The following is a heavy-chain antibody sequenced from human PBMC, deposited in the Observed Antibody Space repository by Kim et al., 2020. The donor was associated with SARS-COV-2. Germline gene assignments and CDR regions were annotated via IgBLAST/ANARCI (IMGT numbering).Heavy chain of an antibody. CDR1: GFTFSSYA. V-gene: IGHV3-23*01. CDR3: AKDPGSGWYDRVDYFDY. J-gene: IGHJ4*02. CDR2: ISGSGGST. D-gene: IGHD6-19*01. Sequence: GGSLRLSCAASGFTFSSYAMSWVRQAPGKGLEWVSAISGSGGSTYYADSVKGRFTISRDNSKNTLYLQMNSLRAEDTAVYYCAKDPGSGWYDRVDYFDYWRQGTLVSVS.